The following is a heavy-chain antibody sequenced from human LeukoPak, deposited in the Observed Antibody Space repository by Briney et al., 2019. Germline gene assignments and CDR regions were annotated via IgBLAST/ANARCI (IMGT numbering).Heavy chain of an antibody. CDR3: ARLYQHCCYYYGMDV. V-gene: IGHV3-21*01. J-gene: IGHJ6*02. CDR1: GFTFSSYS. Sequence: TGGSLRLSCAASGFTFSSYSMNWVRQAPGKGLEWVSSISSSSGYIYYADSVKGRFTISRDNAKNSLYLQMNSLRAEDTAVYYCARLYQHCCYYYGMDVWGQGTTVTVSS. D-gene: IGHD2-2*01. CDR2: ISSSSGYI.